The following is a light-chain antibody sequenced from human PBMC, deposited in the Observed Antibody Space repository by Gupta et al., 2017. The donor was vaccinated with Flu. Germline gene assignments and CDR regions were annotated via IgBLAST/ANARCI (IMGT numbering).Light chain of an antibody. J-gene: IGLJ3*02. CDR1: VSNIGAGYD. CDR2: GKV. CDR3: HAYDNRCWV. V-gene: IGLV1-40*01. Sequence: QSALAWPPGHSVAPRHRESVVCTGSVSNIGAGYDVHWYRHLPGTAPQLLIFGKVTRPQGVPVRFSGSNSGASASLVICGLQAEDEADDYCHAYDNRCWVFGGGTKLTVL.